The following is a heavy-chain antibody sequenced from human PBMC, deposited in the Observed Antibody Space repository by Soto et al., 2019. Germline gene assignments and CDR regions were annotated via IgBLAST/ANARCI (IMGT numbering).Heavy chain of an antibody. Sequence: QVDLVQSGAEVKEPGASVRISCEASGYTFTSYGIHWVRQAPGQRLEWMGWINTGSSNTRYSPELQARVTITRDTSASTAYMELNSLRSEDTAVYYCARAMPTAGYIDFDQWGQGTLVTVSS. D-gene: IGHD3-9*01. CDR2: INTGSSNT. CDR3: ARAMPTAGYIDFDQ. V-gene: IGHV1-3*04. CDR1: GYTFTSYG. J-gene: IGHJ4*02.